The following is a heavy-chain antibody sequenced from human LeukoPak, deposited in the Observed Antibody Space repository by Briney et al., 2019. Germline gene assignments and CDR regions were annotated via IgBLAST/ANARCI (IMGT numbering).Heavy chain of an antibody. CDR1: GGSIRSSYYY. Sequence: SETLSLTCTVSGGSIRSSYYYWGWLRQPPGKGLEWIGSIYDSGSTYYNPSLKSRVTISVDTSKNQFSLKLSSVTAADTAVYYCALGGASGAFDIWGQGTMVTVSS. CDR3: ALGGASGAFDI. D-gene: IGHD5-12*01. V-gene: IGHV4-39*07. J-gene: IGHJ3*02. CDR2: IYDSGST.